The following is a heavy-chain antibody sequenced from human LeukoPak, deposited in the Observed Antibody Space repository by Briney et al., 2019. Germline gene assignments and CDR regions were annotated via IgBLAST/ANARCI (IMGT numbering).Heavy chain of an antibody. V-gene: IGHV1-24*01. CDR1: GYTLTELS. CDR3: ATGIAVIVGLDY. J-gene: IGHJ4*02. D-gene: IGHD6-19*01. Sequence: ASVKVSCKVSGYTLTELSLHWVRQAPGKGLEWVGTFDPEDGETVNVQKFQDRVTMTGDTSTDTAYMELTSLKSEDTAVYYCATGIAVIVGLDYWGQGTLVTVSS. CDR2: FDPEDGET.